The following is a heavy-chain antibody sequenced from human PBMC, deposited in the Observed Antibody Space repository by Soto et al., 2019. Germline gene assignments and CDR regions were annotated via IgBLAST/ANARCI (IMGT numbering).Heavy chain of an antibody. CDR3: AREYVGDGFSDWFDP. CDR1: GFTFSSYG. J-gene: IGHJ5*02. Sequence: QVQLVESGGGVVQPGRSLRLSCAASGFTFSSYGMHWVRQAPGKGLEWVAVIWYDGSNKYYADSVKGRFTISRDNSKNTLYLQMNSLRAEDTAVYYCAREYVGDGFSDWFDPWGQGTLVTVSS. D-gene: IGHD3-3*01. V-gene: IGHV3-33*01. CDR2: IWYDGSNK.